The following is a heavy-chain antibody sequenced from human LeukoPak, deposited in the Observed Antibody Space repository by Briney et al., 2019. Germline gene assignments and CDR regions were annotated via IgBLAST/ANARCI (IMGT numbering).Heavy chain of an antibody. V-gene: IGHV5-51*01. J-gene: IGHJ3*02. Sequence: GESLKISCKGSGYSFTSYWIGWVRQMPGKGLEWMGIIYPGDSDTRYSPSFQGQVTNSADKSISTAYLQWSSLKASDTAMYYCASLYYYGSGSYYHAFDIWGQGTMVTVSS. CDR1: GYSFTSYW. CDR2: IYPGDSDT. CDR3: ASLYYYGSGSYYHAFDI. D-gene: IGHD3-10*01.